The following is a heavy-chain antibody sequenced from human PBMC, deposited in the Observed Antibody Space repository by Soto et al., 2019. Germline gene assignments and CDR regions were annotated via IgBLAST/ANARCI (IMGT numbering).Heavy chain of an antibody. CDR2: IYSGGYT. J-gene: IGHJ6*02. Sequence: GGSLRLSCAVSGFTVSNNYMSWVRQAPGKGLEGVSVIYSGGYTAYGDSVKGRFTISRDNAKNSLYLQMNSLRAEDTAVYYCARDLPLMIYRRAMDLWGQGTTVTVSS. CDR3: ARDLPLMIYRRAMDL. V-gene: IGHV3-53*01. D-gene: IGHD3-22*01. CDR1: GFTVSNNY.